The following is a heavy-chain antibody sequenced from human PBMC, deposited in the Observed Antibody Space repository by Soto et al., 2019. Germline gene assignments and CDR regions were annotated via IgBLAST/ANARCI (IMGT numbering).Heavy chain of an antibody. V-gene: IGHV1-69*06. D-gene: IGHD2-8*02. J-gene: IGHJ6*02. CDR1: GGTFSSLD. CDR2: IIPISETT. Sequence: GASVKVSCKASGGTFSSLDINWVRQAPGQGLEWMGGIIPISETTNYAQIFQGRVSIVADKSTSTAYLELRSLRSDDTAIYYCGRCRTDSYAMDVWGQGTTVTVSS. CDR3: GRCRTDSYAMDV.